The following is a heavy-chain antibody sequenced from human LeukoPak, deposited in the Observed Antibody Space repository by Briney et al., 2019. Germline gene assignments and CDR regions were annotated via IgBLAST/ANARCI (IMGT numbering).Heavy chain of an antibody. CDR1: GFTFSSYS. CDR3: ARETAVAGIDYYYYMDV. J-gene: IGHJ6*03. D-gene: IGHD6-19*01. V-gene: IGHV3-21*01. CDR2: ISSSSSYV. Sequence: GGSLRLSCAASGFTFSSYSMNWVRQAPGKGLEWVSSISSSSSYVYYADSVKGRFTISRDNAKNSLYLQMNSLRAEDTAVYYCARETAVAGIDYYYYMDVWGKGTTVTVSS.